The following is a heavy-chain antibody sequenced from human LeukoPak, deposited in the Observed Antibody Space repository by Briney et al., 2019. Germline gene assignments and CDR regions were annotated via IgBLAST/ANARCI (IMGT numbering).Heavy chain of an antibody. CDR3: AIPPITGTAS. CDR2: ISSSGTTI. V-gene: IGHV3-48*03. Sequence: GGSLRLSCAASGFTFSSYEMNWVRQAPGKGQEWVSYISSSGTTIYYADSVKGRFTISRDNAKNSLYLQMNSLRAEDTAVYYCAIPPITGTASWGQGTLVTVSS. J-gene: IGHJ4*02. D-gene: IGHD1-20*01. CDR1: GFTFSSYE.